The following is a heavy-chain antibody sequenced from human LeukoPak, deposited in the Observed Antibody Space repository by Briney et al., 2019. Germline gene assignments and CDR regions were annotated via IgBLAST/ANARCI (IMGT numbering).Heavy chain of an antibody. J-gene: IGHJ6*02. CDR1: GFTFSMYG. D-gene: IGHD5-18*01. CDR2: ISYDGDSK. V-gene: IGHV3-30*18. Sequence: PGGSLRLSCAASGFTFSMYGMHWVRQAPGKGLEWVAVISYDGDSKKYGDSVKGRFTISRDNSKNTLYLQMNSLRVEDTGIYYCAKEVTARVWSFYYGMDVWGPGTAVSVAS. CDR3: AKEVTARVWSFYYGMDV.